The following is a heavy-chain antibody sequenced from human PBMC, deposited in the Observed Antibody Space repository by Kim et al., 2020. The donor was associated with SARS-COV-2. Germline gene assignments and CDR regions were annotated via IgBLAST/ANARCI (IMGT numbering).Heavy chain of an antibody. CDR2: ISSNGVTT. J-gene: IGHJ4*02. Sequence: GGSLRLSCAASGFTFNTYAMHWVRQAPGKGLEYVSAISSNGVTTSYANSVKGRFTISRDNSKNTLYLQMGSLRAEDMAVYYCARDPGWGSGSYLDCWGQGTLVTVSS. CDR1: GFTFNTYA. D-gene: IGHD1-26*01. V-gene: IGHV3-64*01. CDR3: ARDPGWGSGSYLDC.